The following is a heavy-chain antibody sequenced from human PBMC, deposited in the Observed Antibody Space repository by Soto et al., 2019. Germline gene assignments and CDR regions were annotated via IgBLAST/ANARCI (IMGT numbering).Heavy chain of an antibody. J-gene: IGHJ4*02. CDR3: ANWPEMGFEGKQYYFDY. D-gene: IGHD1-26*01. CDR2: IIPIFGSE. Sequence: QVQLVQSGAEVKTPGSSVKVSCKASGGAFTNYAFGWLRQAHGQGLEWVGEIIPIFGSEDYAQKLQGRVSITEDESTSTADMELRSLRSDDTAVYYCANWPEMGFEGKQYYFDYWGQGTVVTVSA. CDR1: GGAFTNYA. V-gene: IGHV1-69*01.